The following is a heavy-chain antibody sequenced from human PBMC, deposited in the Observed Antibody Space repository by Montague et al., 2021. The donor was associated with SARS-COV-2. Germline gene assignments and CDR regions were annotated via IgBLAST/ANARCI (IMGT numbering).Heavy chain of an antibody. CDR1: GDSVSSNIAA. CDR2: TYYRSQWYN. CDR3: ASGRMVPYSSSWTTLYYYYGMDV. V-gene: IGHV6-1*01. J-gene: IGHJ6*02. D-gene: IGHD6-13*01. Sequence: CAISGDSVSSNIAAWNWIRQSPSRGLQWLGLTYYRSQWYNDYAVSVTXRITINPDTSKNPFSLQQNSVTPEDTAVYYCASGRMVPYSSSWTTLYYYYGMDVWGQGTTVTVSS.